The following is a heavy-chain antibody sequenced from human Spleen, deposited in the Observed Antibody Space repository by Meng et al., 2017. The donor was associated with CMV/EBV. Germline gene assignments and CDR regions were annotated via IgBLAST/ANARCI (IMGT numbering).Heavy chain of an antibody. J-gene: IGHJ6*02. CDR1: GFTFSNAY. Sequence: GGSLRLPCATPGFTFSNAYMSWVRQAPGKGLEWVVRIKSRSDGATTDYAAPVKGRFTISRDDSKSTLYLQMNNLKTEDTAVYYCNDYYSMDVWGPGTTVTVSS. CDR2: IKSRSDGATT. V-gene: IGHV3-15*01. CDR3: NDYYSMDV.